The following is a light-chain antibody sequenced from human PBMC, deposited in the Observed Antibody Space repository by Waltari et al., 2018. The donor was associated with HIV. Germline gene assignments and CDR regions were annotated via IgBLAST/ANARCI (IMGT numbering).Light chain of an antibody. V-gene: IGLV1-47*01. Sequence: QSVLTQPPSASGTPGQRVIVSCSGSSFNIGRNFVSWYQQLPGTAPKVLIFRDNQRPSGVPDRFSGSKSGASASLAISGLRSEDEADYYCAAWDGSHVVFGGGTKLTVL. CDR1: SFNIGRNF. CDR3: AAWDGSHVV. J-gene: IGLJ2*01. CDR2: RDN.